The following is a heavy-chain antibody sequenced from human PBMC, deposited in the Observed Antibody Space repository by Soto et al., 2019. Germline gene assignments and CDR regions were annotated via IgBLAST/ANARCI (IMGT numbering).Heavy chain of an antibody. CDR1: GFTFSSSA. CDR2: VSGSGGST. D-gene: IGHD2-21*02. Sequence: EVQLLESGGGLVQPVGALRLSCSASGFTFSSSAMNWVRQAPGKGLEWVSAVSGSGGSTYYADSVKGRFTISRDNSKTTLYLQMDSLRAEDTAVYYCAKGRGDSLRYGMDVWGQGTTVTVSS. CDR3: AKGRGDSLRYGMDV. V-gene: IGHV3-23*01. J-gene: IGHJ6*02.